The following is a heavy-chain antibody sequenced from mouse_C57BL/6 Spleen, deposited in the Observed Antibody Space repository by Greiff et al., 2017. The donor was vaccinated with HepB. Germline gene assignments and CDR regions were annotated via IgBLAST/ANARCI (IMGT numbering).Heavy chain of an antibody. V-gene: IGHV14-4*01. CDR3: TTDNPFAY. J-gene: IGHJ3*01. CDR1: GFNIKDDY. Sequence: VQLKQSGAELVRPGASVKLSCTASGFNIKDDYMHWVKQRPEQGLEWIGWIDPENGDTEYAAKFQGKATITADTSSNTAYLQLSSLTSEDTAVYDCTTDNPFAYWGQGTLVTVSA. CDR2: IDPENGDT. D-gene: IGHD1-3*01.